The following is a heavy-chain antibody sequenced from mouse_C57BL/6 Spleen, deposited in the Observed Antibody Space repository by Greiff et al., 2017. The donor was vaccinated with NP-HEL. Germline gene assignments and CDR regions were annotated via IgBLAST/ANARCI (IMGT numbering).Heavy chain of an antibody. Sequence: QVQLQQSGAELVRPGASVKLSCKASGYTFTDYYINWVKQRPGQGLEWIARIYPGSGNTYYNEKFKGKATLTAEKSSSTAYMQLSSLTSEDSAVYFCARPRTHYAMDYWGQGTSVTVSS. CDR1: GYTFTDYY. CDR3: ARPRTHYAMDY. V-gene: IGHV1-76*01. CDR2: IYPGSGNT. J-gene: IGHJ4*01.